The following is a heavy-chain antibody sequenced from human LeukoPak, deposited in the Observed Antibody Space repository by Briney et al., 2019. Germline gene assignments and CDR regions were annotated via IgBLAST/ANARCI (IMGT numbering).Heavy chain of an antibody. J-gene: IGHJ6*03. CDR2: MSPNSGNT. V-gene: IGHV1-8*03. D-gene: IGHD5-18*01. CDR1: GYTFTSYD. Sequence: ASVKVSCKASGYTFTSYDINWVRQATGQGLEWMGWMSPNSGNTGYAQKFQGRVTITRNTSISTAYMELSSLRSEDTAVYYCARGRYSYGSYYYYYMDVWGKGTTVTVSS. CDR3: ARGRYSYGSYYYYYMDV.